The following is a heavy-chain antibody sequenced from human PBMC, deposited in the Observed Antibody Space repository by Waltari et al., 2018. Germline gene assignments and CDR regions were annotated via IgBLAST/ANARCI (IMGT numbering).Heavy chain of an antibody. CDR3: VKMGSAVFNYIDK. CDR2: SYTDETT. D-gene: IGHD2-8*01. V-gene: IGHV4-4*09. CDR1: GGSIRSYY. Sequence: QVQLQESGPGLVKPSETLSLSCTVSGGSIRSYYWSWVRQTPGMELEWIGYSYTDETTKDNPSLGRRVTRSVDTSKNQISLSLRSVTAADTATYYCVKMGSAVFNYIDKWGQGTLVSVSA. J-gene: IGHJ4*02.